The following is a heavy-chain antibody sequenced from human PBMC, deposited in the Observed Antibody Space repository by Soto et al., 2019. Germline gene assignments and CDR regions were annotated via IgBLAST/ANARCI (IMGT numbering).Heavy chain of an antibody. Sequence: QVQLVESGGGAVQPGRSLTIYCAASGFTFSHYGMNWVRQTPGKGLEWVAVISYDGTNKFYSDSVKGRFTISRDNFKNTLTLQMNSLRADDTAVYSCAKDLQSYGDYDYYCYGMDVWGLGTRVTVSS. CDR1: GFTFSHYG. J-gene: IGHJ6*02. V-gene: IGHV3-30*18. CDR2: ISYDGTNK. D-gene: IGHD4-17*01. CDR3: AKDLQSYGDYDYYCYGMDV.